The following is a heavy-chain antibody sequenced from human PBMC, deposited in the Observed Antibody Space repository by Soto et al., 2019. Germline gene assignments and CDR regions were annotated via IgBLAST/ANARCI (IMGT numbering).Heavy chain of an antibody. D-gene: IGHD1-26*01. CDR3: AKRTVGRDCDL. V-gene: IGHV3-23*01. CDR2: ISGSGGST. J-gene: IGHJ2*01. CDR1: GFTFRSYA. Sequence: EVQLLESGGGLVQPGGSLRLSCAASGFTFRSYALNWVRQAPGKGLEWVSVISGSGGSTYYADAVKGRFTISRDNSKNTLYLRMHSLRAEDTAGYYCAKRTVGRDCDLWGRGTLVTSSS.